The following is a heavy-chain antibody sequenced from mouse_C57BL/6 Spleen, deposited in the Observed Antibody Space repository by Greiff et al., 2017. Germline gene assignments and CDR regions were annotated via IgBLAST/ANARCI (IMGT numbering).Heavy chain of an antibody. D-gene: IGHD2-3*01. CDR2: LLSGGST. Sequence: VQLVESGPGLVQPSQSLSITCTVSGFSLPSYGVHWVRQSPGKGLEWLGVLLSGGSTDYNAAFISRLSISKDNSKSQVFFKMNSLQADDTAIYYCARNGDGYYWYFEVWGTGTTVTVSS. CDR3: ARNGDGYYWYFEV. J-gene: IGHJ1*03. CDR1: GFSLPSYG. V-gene: IGHV2-2*01.